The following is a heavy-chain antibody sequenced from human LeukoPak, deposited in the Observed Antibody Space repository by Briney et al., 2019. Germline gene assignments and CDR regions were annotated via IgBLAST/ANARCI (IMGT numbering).Heavy chain of an antibody. CDR3: ARGSAGSGEDY. V-gene: IGHV1-18*01. Sequence: ASVKVSFKSSGYTFTSYGISWVRQAPGQGLDGMGWISAYNGNTNYAHKLQGRVTMTTATSKSTAYMELRSLRSDDTAVYYCARGSAGSGEDYWGQGTLVTVSS. CDR1: GYTFTSYG. CDR2: ISAYNGNT. J-gene: IGHJ4*02. D-gene: IGHD3-10*01.